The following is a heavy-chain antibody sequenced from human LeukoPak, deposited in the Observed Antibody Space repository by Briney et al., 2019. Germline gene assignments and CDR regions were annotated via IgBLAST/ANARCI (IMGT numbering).Heavy chain of an antibody. CDR1: GGTLISYV. D-gene: IGHD6-13*01. CDR3: ARGSEEYSSSWYNYDYYYMDV. Sequence: ASVKDSCKASGGTLISYVISWVRQAPGQDLEWMGRIIPIFVTAHYAQKFQGRVTITKDQSTSTGYMELSSLRSEDTAVYYCARGSEEYSSSWYNYDYYYMDVWGKGTTVTVSS. J-gene: IGHJ6*03. V-gene: IGHV1-69*05. CDR2: IIPIFVTA.